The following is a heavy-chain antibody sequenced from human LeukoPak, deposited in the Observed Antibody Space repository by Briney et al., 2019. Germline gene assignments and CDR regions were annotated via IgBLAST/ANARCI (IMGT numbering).Heavy chain of an antibody. CDR3: ARDHRVNRLMVRGVVNYFDY. D-gene: IGHD3-10*01. CDR2: ISSSSSTI. V-gene: IGHV3-48*04. Sequence: GGSLRLSCAASGFTFSSYSMNWVRQAPGKGLEWVSYISSSSSTIYYADSVKGRFTISRDNAKNSLYLQMNSLRAEDTAVYYCARDHRVNRLMVRGVVNYFDYWGQGTLVTVSS. CDR1: GFTFSSYS. J-gene: IGHJ4*02.